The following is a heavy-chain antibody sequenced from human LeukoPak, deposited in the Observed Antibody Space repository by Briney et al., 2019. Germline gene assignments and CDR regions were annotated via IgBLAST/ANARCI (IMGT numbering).Heavy chain of an antibody. CDR3: ARVGYSSGWYGWFDP. CDR2: ISSSSSYI. D-gene: IGHD6-19*01. Sequence: GGSLRLSCAASGFTFSSYSMNWVRQAPGKGPEWVSSISSSSSYIYYADSVKGRFTISRDNAKNSLFLQMNSLRAEDTAVYYCARVGYSSGWYGWFDPWGQGTLVTVSS. V-gene: IGHV3-21*01. J-gene: IGHJ5*02. CDR1: GFTFSSYS.